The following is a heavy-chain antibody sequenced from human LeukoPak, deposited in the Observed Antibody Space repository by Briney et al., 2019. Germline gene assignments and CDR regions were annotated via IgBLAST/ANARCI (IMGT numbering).Heavy chain of an antibody. CDR1: GFTFSSYS. D-gene: IGHD4/OR15-4a*01. CDR3: ATVGASLGY. CDR2: ISSSSSYI. J-gene: IGHJ4*02. V-gene: IGHV3-21*01. Sequence: GGSLRLSCAASGFTFSSYSMNWVRQAPGKGLEWVSSISSSSSYICYADSVKGRFTISRDNAKNSLYLQMNSLRAEDTAVYYCATVGASLGYWGQGTLVTVSS.